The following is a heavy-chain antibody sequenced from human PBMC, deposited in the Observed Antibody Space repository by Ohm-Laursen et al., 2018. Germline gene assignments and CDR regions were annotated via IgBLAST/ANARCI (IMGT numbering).Heavy chain of an antibody. Sequence: SLRLSCTASGFTFSDYYMSWIRQAPGKGLEWVSYISSSGSTIYYADSVKGRFTISRDNAKNSLYLQMNGLRAEDTAVYYCARAVLWRYMDVWGQGTTVTVSS. CDR1: GFTFSDYY. CDR3: ARAVLWRYMDV. J-gene: IGHJ6*02. CDR2: ISSSGSTI. D-gene: IGHD2-2*01. V-gene: IGHV3-11*01.